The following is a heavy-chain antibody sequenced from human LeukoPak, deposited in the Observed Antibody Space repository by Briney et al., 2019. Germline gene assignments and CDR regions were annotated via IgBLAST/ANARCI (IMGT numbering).Heavy chain of an antibody. CDR1: GYTFTSYY. V-gene: IGHV1-46*01. D-gene: IGHD3-22*01. CDR2: INPSGGST. J-gene: IGHJ3*02. Sequence: ASVKASCKASGYTFTSYYMHWVRQAPGQGLEWMGIINPSGGSTSYAQKFQGRVTMTRDTSTSTVYMELSSLRSEDTAVYYCARANYYYDSSGYLPDAFDIWGQGTMVTVSS. CDR3: ARANYYYDSSGYLPDAFDI.